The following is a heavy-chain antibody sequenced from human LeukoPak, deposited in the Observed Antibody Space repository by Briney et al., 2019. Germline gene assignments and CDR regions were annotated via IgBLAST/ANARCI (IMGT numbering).Heavy chain of an antibody. Sequence: SETLSLTCTVSGGSISSSSYYWGWIRQPPGKGLEWIGSIYYSGSTYYNPSLKSRVTISVDTSKHQFSLTLSSVTAADTAVYYCARVAAPSDWFDPWGQGTLVTVSS. CDR2: IYYSGST. J-gene: IGHJ5*02. CDR3: ARVAAPSDWFDP. CDR1: GGSISSSSYY. V-gene: IGHV4-39*01. D-gene: IGHD6-6*01.